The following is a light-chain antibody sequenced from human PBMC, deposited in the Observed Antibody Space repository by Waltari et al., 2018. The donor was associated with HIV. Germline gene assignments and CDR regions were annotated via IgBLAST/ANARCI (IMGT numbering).Light chain of an antibody. CDR3: NSRDSSGNRLVV. CDR2: GEN. CDR1: SLSNYF. J-gene: IGLJ2*01. Sequence: SSEVTQDPTVSVALGQTVRIQCQGDSLSNYFQSRYQQKQGQAPVLVIYGENNRPSGIPDRFSGSTSGNTASLIITGAQAEDEAEYYCNSRDSSGNRLVVFGGGTKLTVL. V-gene: IGLV3-19*01.